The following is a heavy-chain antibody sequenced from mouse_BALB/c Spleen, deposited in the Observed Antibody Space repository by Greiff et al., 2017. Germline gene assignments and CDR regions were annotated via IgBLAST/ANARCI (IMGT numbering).Heavy chain of an antibody. J-gene: IGHJ4*01. V-gene: IGHV3-2*02. CDR3: ASDYYGSSYPYYYAMDY. D-gene: IGHD1-1*01. CDR1: GYSITSDYA. CDR2: ISYSGST. Sequence: VQLKESGPGLVKPSQSLSLTCTVTGYSITSDYAWNWIRQFPGNKLEWMGYISYSGSTSYNPSLKSRISITRDTSKNQFFLQLNSVTTEDTATYYCASDYYGSSYPYYYAMDYWGQGTSVTVSS.